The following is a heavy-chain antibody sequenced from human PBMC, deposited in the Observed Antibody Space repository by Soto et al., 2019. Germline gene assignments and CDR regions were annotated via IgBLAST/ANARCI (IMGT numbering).Heavy chain of an antibody. CDR2: TSYTENT. J-gene: IGHJ5*02. V-gene: IGHV4-59*12. CDR3: ARSTYYYDSSGPNWFDP. D-gene: IGHD3-22*01. Sequence: PSETLSLTCIVSGGSITSYHWSWIRQFPGKGLEWIAYTSYTENTNYNPSLQSRVTISVDKSKNQFSLKLSSVTAADTAVYYCARSTYYYDSSGPNWFDPWGQGTLVTVSS. CDR1: GGSITSYH.